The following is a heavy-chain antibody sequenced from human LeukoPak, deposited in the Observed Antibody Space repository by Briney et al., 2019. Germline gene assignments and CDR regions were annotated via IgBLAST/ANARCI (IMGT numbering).Heavy chain of an antibody. CDR1: GGSISSGGHY. D-gene: IGHD3-9*01. V-gene: IGHV4-31*01. Sequence: SQTLSLTCNVSGGSISSGGHYWNWIRQHPGKGLEWSGYIFHSESTYYNPSLESLVKISVDKSKNHFSLKLSSVTAADTAVYYCASLRYFGWFFDYWGQGTLVTVSS. J-gene: IGHJ4*02. CDR3: ASLRYFGWFFDY. CDR2: IFHSEST.